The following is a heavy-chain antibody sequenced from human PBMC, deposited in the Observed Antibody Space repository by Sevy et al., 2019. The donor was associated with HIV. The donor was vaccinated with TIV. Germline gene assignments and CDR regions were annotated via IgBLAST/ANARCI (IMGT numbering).Heavy chain of an antibody. CDR1: GYTFTDYY. V-gene: IGHV1-2*02. D-gene: IGHD1-26*01. CDR2: INPKSGGT. CDR3: ARVVEPSGIDPYYYGVDV. Sequence: ASVKVSCKASGYTFTDYYIHWVRQAPGQGLEWMGWINPKSGGTNYAQKFHGRDTMTRDTSISTAYMELSRLRSDDTAVYYCARVVEPSGIDPYYYGVDVWGSGATVSVSS. J-gene: IGHJ6*04.